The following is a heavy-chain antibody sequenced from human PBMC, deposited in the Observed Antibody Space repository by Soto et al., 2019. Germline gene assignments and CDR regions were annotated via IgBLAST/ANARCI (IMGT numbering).Heavy chain of an antibody. J-gene: IGHJ4*02. Sequence: GGSLRLSCAASGFTFSSYSMNWVRQAPGKGLEWVSYISSSSSTIYYADSVKGRFTISRDNAKNSLYLQMNSLRAEDTAVYYCARDGYDILTGYPGVDYWGQGTLVTVSS. D-gene: IGHD3-9*01. V-gene: IGHV3-48*01. CDR1: GFTFSSYS. CDR3: ARDGYDILTGYPGVDY. CDR2: ISSSSSTI.